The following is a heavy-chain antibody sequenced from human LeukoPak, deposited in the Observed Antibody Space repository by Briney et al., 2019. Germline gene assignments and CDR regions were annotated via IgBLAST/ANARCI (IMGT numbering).Heavy chain of an antibody. V-gene: IGHV3-23*01. D-gene: IGHD6-19*01. J-gene: IGHJ4*02. CDR1: GFTFSSYA. Sequence: GGSLRLSCAASGFTFSSYAMSWVRQAPGKGLEWVSAISGSGGSTYYADSVKGRFTISRDNSKNTLYLQMSSLRAEDTAVYYCATDGGWLARGYWGQGTLVTVSS. CDR2: ISGSGGST. CDR3: ATDGGWLARGY.